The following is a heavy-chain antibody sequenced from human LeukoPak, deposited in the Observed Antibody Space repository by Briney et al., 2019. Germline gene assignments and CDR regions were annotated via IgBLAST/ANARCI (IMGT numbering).Heavy chain of an antibody. CDR1: GGSISSYY. Sequence: SETLSLTCTVSGGSISSYYWSWIRQPAGKGLEWIGRIYTSGSTNYNPSLKSRVTMSVDTSKNQFSLKLSSVTAADTAVYYCARDPGYGDYGEHGDAFDIWGQGTMVTVSS. V-gene: IGHV4-4*07. D-gene: IGHD4-17*01. CDR2: IYTSGST. CDR3: ARDPGYGDYGEHGDAFDI. J-gene: IGHJ3*02.